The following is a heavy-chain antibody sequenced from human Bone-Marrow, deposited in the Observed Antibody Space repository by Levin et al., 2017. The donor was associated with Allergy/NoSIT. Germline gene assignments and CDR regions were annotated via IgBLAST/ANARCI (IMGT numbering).Heavy chain of an antibody. CDR2: INSDGSST. J-gene: IGHJ4*02. CDR1: GFTFNTYW. D-gene: IGHD6-19*01. V-gene: IGHV3-74*01. CDR3: ARPAPGSGWAFDY. Sequence: GESLKISCAASGFTFNTYWMHWVRQAPGKGLVWVSCINSDGSSTNYADSVKGRFTISRDTAKNTLSLQMNSLRAEDTAVYYCARPAPGSGWAFDYWGQGTLVTVSS.